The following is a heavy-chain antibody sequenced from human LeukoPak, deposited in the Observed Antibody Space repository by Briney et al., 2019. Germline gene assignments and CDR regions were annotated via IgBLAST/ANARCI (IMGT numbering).Heavy chain of an antibody. CDR2: IYYSGST. V-gene: IGHV4-39*01. Sequence: KPSETLSLTCTVSGGSISSSSYYWGWIRQPPGKGLEWIGSIYYSGSTYYNPSLKSRVTISVDTSKNQFSLKLSSVTAADTAVYYCARGFGDPGYFQHWGQGTLVTVSS. D-gene: IGHD4-17*01. CDR1: GGSISSSSYY. J-gene: IGHJ1*01. CDR3: ARGFGDPGYFQH.